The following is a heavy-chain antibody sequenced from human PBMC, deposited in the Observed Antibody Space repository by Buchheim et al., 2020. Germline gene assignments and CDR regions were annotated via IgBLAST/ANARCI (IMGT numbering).Heavy chain of an antibody. CDR3: VRHLAADDAFEI. Sequence: EVQLVQPGAEVKKPGESLRISCKGSGFSFISYWIGWVRQTPGKGLEWMGIIHPSDSDARYSPSFQGQVTFSADKSVSTAYLQWSSLRAADTAIYYCVRHLAADDAFEIWGQGT. CDR2: IHPSDSDA. CDR1: GFSFISYW. J-gene: IGHJ3*02. D-gene: IGHD6-13*01. V-gene: IGHV5-51*01.